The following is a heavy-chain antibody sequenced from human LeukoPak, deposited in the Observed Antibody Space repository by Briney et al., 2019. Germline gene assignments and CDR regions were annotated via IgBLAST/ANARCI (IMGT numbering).Heavy chain of an antibody. CDR2: IYHSGST. D-gene: IGHD1-26*01. CDR1: GYSITSGYY. J-gene: IGHJ4*02. Sequence: SETLSLTCTVSGYSITSGYYWGWVRQSPGKGLEWIGEIYHSGSTNYNPSLKSRVTISVDKSKNQFSLKLSSVTAADTAVYYCARDLLSGRVWGQGTLVTVSS. V-gene: IGHV4-38-2*02. CDR3: ARDLLSGRV.